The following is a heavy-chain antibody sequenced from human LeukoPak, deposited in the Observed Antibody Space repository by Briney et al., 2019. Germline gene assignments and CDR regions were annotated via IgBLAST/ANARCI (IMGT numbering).Heavy chain of an antibody. Sequence: GGSLRLSCAASGFTFSTYAMSWVHQAPGKGLEWVSAISDSGAETYYADSVKGRFTISRDNSKNTVHLQMNSLRADDTAVYYCATERDKYPNNWFDPWGQGTLVTVSS. V-gene: IGHV3-23*01. D-gene: IGHD2-2*01. J-gene: IGHJ5*02. CDR2: ISDSGAET. CDR1: GFTFSTYA. CDR3: ATERDKYPNNWFDP.